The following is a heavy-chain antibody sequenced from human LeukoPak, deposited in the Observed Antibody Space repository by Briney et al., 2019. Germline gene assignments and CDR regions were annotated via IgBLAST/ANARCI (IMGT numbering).Heavy chain of an antibody. J-gene: IGHJ4*02. V-gene: IGHV3-30*14. CDR3: ARVVGSRAFDY. D-gene: IGHD5-24*01. CDR1: GFTFSSYA. Sequence: GGSLRLSCAASGFTFSSYAMHWVRQAPGKGLEWVAVISYDGSNKYYADSVKGRFTISRDNSKNTLYLQMNSLRAEDTAVYYCARVVGSRAFDYWGQGTLVTVSS. CDR2: ISYDGSNK.